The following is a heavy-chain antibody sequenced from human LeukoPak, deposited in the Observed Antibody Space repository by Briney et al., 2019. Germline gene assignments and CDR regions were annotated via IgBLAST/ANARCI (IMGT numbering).Heavy chain of an antibody. Sequence: PGGSLRLSCAASGFTFSSYAMSWVRQAPGKGLEWVSAISGSGGSTYYADSVKGRFTISRDNSKNTLYLQMNSLRAEDTAVYYCARNIYGYSSSYYFDYWGQGTLVTVSS. CDR3: ARNIYGYSSSYYFDY. D-gene: IGHD6-13*01. CDR1: GFTFSSYA. J-gene: IGHJ4*02. V-gene: IGHV3-23*01. CDR2: ISGSGGST.